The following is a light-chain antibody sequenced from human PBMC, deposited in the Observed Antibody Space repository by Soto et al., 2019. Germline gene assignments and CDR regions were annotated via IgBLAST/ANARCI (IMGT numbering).Light chain of an antibody. J-gene: IGLJ3*02. CDR3: QSFDSSLSGV. CDR2: GNN. V-gene: IGLV1-40*01. Sequence: QSVLTQPPSVSGAPGQRVTISCTGSSSNIGAGYDVHWYQQVPGTAPKLLIYGNNNRPSGVPDRFSGSKSGTSASLAITGLQAEYEAEYYCQSFDSSLSGVFGGGTKLTVL. CDR1: SSNIGAGYD.